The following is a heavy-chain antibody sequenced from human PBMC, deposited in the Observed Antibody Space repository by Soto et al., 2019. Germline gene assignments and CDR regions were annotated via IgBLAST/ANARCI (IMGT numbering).Heavy chain of an antibody. CDR3: AKDNRKYFDY. CDR1: GFTFDDYT. J-gene: IGHJ4*02. Sequence: GESLKISCAASGFTFDDYTMHWVRQAPGKGLEWVSLISWDGGSTYYADSVKGRFTISRDNSKNSLYLQMNSLRTEDTALYYCAKDNRKYFDYWGQGTLVTVSS. CDR2: ISWDGGST. V-gene: IGHV3-43*01.